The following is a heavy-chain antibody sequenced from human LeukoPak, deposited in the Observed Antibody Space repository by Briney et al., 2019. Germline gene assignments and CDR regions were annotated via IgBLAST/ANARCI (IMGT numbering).Heavy chain of an antibody. CDR2: IRYEGHYT. J-gene: IGHJ3*02. CDR1: GFTFSAHG. Sequence: GGSLRLSCVASGFTFSAHGIHWVRQAPARGLDWVTFIRYEGHYTYYADSVTGRFTVSRDNSKNTVYLQMNNLMTEDTAVYYCAKTRGVEGAFDIWGQGTRVTVSS. D-gene: IGHD2-21*01. CDR3: AKTRGVEGAFDI. V-gene: IGHV3-30*02.